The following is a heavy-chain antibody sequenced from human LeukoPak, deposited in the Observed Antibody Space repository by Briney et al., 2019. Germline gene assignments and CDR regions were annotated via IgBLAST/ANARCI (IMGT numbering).Heavy chain of an antibody. CDR2: INPSGGST. CDR1: GYTFTSYD. V-gene: IGHV1-46*01. J-gene: IGHJ6*02. CDR3: ARDNTNRDYYDSSGYDYGMDV. D-gene: IGHD3-22*01. Sequence: ASVKVSCKASGYTFTSYDINWVRQATGQGLEWMGIINPSGGSTSYAQKFQGRVTMTRDTSTSTVYMELSSLRSEDTAVYYCARDNTNRDYYDSSGYDYGMDVWGQGTTVTVSS.